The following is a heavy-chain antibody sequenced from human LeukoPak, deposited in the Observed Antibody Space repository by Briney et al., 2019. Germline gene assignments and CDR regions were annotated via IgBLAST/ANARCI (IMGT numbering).Heavy chain of an antibody. Sequence: SETLSLTCTVPGGSISSYYWSWIRQPAGQGLEWIGRIYSSGSTNYNPSFESRVTMSVDTSKNQFSLRLSSVTATDTAVYYCARSPVVIYNYFDYWRQGTLVTVSS. J-gene: IGHJ4*02. CDR2: IYSSGST. CDR1: GGSISSYY. CDR3: ARSPVVIYNYFDY. V-gene: IGHV4-4*07. D-gene: IGHD2/OR15-2a*01.